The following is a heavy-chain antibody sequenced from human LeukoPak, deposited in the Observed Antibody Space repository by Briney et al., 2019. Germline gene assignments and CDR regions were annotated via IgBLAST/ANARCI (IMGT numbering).Heavy chain of an antibody. V-gene: IGHV3-11*01. CDR1: GFTFSDYY. Sequence: GGSLRLSCAASGFTFSDYYMSWIRQAPGKGLEWVSYISSSGSTIYYADSVKGRFTISRDNAKNSLYLQMNSLRAEDTAVYYCARVDPVQWSDLLDYWGHGTLVTVSS. CDR2: ISSSGSTI. D-gene: IGHD2-15*01. J-gene: IGHJ4*01. CDR3: ARVDPVQWSDLLDY.